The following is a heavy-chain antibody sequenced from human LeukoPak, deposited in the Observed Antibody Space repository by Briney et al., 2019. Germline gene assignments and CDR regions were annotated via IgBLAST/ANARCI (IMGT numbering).Heavy chain of an antibody. CDR3: ARDLSNQEDYYGSGSQAGYYFDY. V-gene: IGHV3-48*01. J-gene: IGHJ4*02. CDR1: GFTFSSYS. CDR2: ISSSSSTI. Sequence: GGSLRLSCAASGFTFSSYSMNWVRQAPGKGLEWVSYISSSSSTIYYADSVKGRFTISRDNAKNSLYLQMNSLRAEDTAVYYCARDLSNQEDYYGSGSQAGYYFDYWGQGTLVTVSS. D-gene: IGHD3-10*01.